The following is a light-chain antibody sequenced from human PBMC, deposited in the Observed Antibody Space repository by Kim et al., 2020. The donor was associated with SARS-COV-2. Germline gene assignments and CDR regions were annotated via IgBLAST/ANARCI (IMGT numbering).Light chain of an antibody. J-gene: IGKJ2*03. CDR3: QHYGGSLFS. CDR2: GVS. Sequence: LSPGESAALSCRASQSVSSSYLAWYQQKPGQSPRLLIYGVSSRAPGIPDRFIGGGFGTDFTLTISRLEPEDFAVYYCQHYGGSLFSFGQGTKLEI. CDR1: QSVSSSY. V-gene: IGKV3-20*01.